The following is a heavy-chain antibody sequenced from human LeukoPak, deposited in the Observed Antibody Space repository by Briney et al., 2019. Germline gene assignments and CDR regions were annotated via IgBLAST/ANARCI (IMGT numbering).Heavy chain of an antibody. CDR1: GDSISSGGYS. V-gene: IGHV4-30-2*01. J-gene: IGHJ4*02. CDR3: ARGVYGDYVDY. Sequence: SETLSLTCAVSGDSISSGGYSWSWIRRPPGKGLEWIGYIYHSGSTYYNPSLKSRVTISVDRSKNQFSLKLSSVTAADTAVYYCARGVYGDYVDYWGQGTLVTVSS. CDR2: IYHSGST. D-gene: IGHD4-17*01.